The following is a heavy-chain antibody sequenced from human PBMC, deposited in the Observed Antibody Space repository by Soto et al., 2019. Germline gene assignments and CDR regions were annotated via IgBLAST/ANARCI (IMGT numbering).Heavy chain of an antibody. Sequence: ASVKVSCKASGYTFTSYAMHWVRQAPGQRLEWMGWINAGNGNTKYSQKFQSRVTITRDTSASTAYMELSRLRSDDTAVYYCARGQGDIVVVPATNCYYYNGVVDWGQGTTVTDSS. J-gene: IGHJ6*02. CDR3: ARGQGDIVVVPATNCYYYNGVVD. CDR1: GYTFTSYA. V-gene: IGHV1-3*01. CDR2: INAGNGNT. D-gene: IGHD2-2*01.